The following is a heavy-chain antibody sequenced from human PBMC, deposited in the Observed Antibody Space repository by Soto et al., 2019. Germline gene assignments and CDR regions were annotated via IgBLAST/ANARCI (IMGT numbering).Heavy chain of an antibody. J-gene: IGHJ6*02. D-gene: IGHD1-20*01. Sequence: HPGGSLRLSCAASGFIFNDYAMHWVRQAPGKGLEWVSSISWNSGDVGYADSVKGRFTVSRDNAKNSLYLQMNSLRPEDTALYHCAKERRYHYYYYGMDVWGQGTTVTVSS. CDR1: GFIFNDYA. V-gene: IGHV3-9*01. CDR3: AKERRYHYYYYGMDV. CDR2: ISWNSGDV.